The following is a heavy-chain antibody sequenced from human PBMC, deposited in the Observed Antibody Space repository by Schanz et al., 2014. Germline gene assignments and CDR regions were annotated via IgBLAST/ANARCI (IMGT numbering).Heavy chain of an antibody. CDR2: IYHSGRT. V-gene: IGHV4-4*02. Sequence: QVQLQESGPGLVKPSGTLSLTCAVSGDSITSNRWWSWARQPPGKGLEWIGEIYHSGRTNYDPSLKSRVTISMDNSNNQLSLKVSSVTAADTAIYYCARGDISGYNGGLMDTWGQGTLVTVSS. CDR3: ARGDISGYNGGLMDT. D-gene: IGHD5-12*01. CDR1: GDSITSNRW. J-gene: IGHJ5*02.